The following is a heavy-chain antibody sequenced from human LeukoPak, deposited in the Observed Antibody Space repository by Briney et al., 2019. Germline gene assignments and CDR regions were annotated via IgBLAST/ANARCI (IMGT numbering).Heavy chain of an antibody. D-gene: IGHD6-19*01. CDR3: AGGRGGWYYFDY. Sequence: GGSLRLSCAASGFRFISYAMNWVRQAPGKGLEWVSFISGSGGDRYYAESVKGRFTISRDNSKNTLYLQMNSLRAEDTAVYYCAGGRGGWYYFDYWGQGTLVTVSS. CDR1: GFRFISYA. CDR2: ISGSGGDR. V-gene: IGHV3-23*01. J-gene: IGHJ4*02.